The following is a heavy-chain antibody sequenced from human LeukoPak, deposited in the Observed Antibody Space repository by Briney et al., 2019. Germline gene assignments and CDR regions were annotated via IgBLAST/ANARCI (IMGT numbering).Heavy chain of an antibody. CDR3: AKVDRVGAYNWFDP. D-gene: IGHD1-26*01. Sequence: PGGSLRLSCAASGFTFSSYAMHWVRQAPGKGLEWVAVISYDGSNKYYADSVKGRFTISRDNSKYTLYLQMNSLRAGDTAVYYCAKVDRVGAYNWFDPWGQGTLVTVSS. J-gene: IGHJ5*02. V-gene: IGHV3-30*04. CDR1: GFTFSSYA. CDR2: ISYDGSNK.